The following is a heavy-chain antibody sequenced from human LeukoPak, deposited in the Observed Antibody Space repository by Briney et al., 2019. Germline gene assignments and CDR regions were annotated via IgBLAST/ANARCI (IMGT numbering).Heavy chain of an antibody. CDR3: ARAVVGTSCYGY. V-gene: IGHV3-66*01. J-gene: IGHJ4*02. Sequence: PGGSLRLSCAASGFTVSSNYMSWVRRPPGKGLEWVSVINAGGSTHYADSVKGRFTISRDNSKNTLYLQMNSLTAEDTAVYYCARAVVGTSCYGYWGQGTLVTVSS. CDR2: INAGGST. D-gene: IGHD2-2*01. CDR1: GFTVSSNY.